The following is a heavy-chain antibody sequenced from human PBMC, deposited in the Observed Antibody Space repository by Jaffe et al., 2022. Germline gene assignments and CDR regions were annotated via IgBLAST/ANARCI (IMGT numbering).Heavy chain of an antibody. CDR3: ARDRRCTSGSCYGGFDEAFDI. CDR2: FSTSTSAI. J-gene: IGHJ3*02. CDR1: GFSFTTYN. V-gene: IGHV3-48*01. Sequence: EVQLVESGGGLVHPGGSLRLSCAASGFSFTTYNINWVRQAPGKGLECVSCFSTSTSAIYYADSVKGRFTISRDNAKNSLYLQMNSLRAEDTAMYYCARDRRCTSGSCYGGFDEAFDIWGQGTLVTVSS. D-gene: IGHD2-15*01.